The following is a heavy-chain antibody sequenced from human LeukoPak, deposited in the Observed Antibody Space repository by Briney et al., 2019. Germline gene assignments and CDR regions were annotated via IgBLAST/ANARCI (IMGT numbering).Heavy chain of an antibody. J-gene: IGHJ4*02. D-gene: IGHD3-10*01. CDR2: IYYSGST. CDR1: GGSISSFY. Sequence: SETLSLTCTVSGGSISSFYWNWIRQSPGKGLEWIGSIYYSGSTYYNPSLKSRVTISVDTPKNQFSLKLSSVTAADTAVYYCARQWYGSGSSHFDYWGQGTLVTVSS. CDR3: ARQWYGSGSSHFDY. V-gene: IGHV4-59*05.